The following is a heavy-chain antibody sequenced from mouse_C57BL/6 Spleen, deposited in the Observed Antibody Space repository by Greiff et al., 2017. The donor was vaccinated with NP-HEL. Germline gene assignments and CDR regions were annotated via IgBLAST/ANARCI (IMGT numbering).Heavy chain of an antibody. CDR2: IDPSDSYT. Sequence: QVQLQQPGAELVKPGASVKLSCKASGYTFTSYWMQWVKQRPGQGLEWIGEIDPSDSYTNYNQKFKGKATLTVDTSSSTAYMQLSSLTSEDSAVYYCARSGGLGRAWFAYWGQGTLVTVSA. CDR1: GYTFTSYW. D-gene: IGHD2-4*01. CDR3: ARSGGLGRAWFAY. J-gene: IGHJ3*01. V-gene: IGHV1-50*01.